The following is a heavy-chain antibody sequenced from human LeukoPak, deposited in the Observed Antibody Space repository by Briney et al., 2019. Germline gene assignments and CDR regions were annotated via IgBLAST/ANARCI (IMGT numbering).Heavy chain of an antibody. D-gene: IGHD3-3*01. J-gene: IGHJ5*02. CDR2: INHSGST. Sequence: PSETLSLTCAVYGGSFSGYYWSWIRQPPGKGLEWIGEINHSGSTNYNPSLKSRVTISVDTSKNQFSLKLSSVTAADTAVYYCARGITSKRNDFRSGYYLSWWFDPWGQGTLVTVSS. V-gene: IGHV4-34*01. CDR3: ARGITSKRNDFRSGYYLSWWFDP. CDR1: GGSFSGYY.